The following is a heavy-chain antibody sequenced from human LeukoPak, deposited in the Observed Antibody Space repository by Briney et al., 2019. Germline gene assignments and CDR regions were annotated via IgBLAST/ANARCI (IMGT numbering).Heavy chain of an antibody. CDR1: GFTFSSYA. V-gene: IGHV3-23*01. CDR3: AKGRGTTVTSAANY. CDR2: ISGSNDNT. Sequence: GGSLRLSCAASGFTFSSYAMSWVRQAPGKGLEWVSSISGSNDNTYYADSVKDRFTISRDNSKNTLSLQMDSLRAEDTAVYYCAKGRGTTVTSAANYWGQGTLVTVSS. D-gene: IGHD4-17*01. J-gene: IGHJ4*02.